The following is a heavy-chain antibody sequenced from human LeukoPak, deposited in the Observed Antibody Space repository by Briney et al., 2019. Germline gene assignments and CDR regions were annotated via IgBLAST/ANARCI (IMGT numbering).Heavy chain of an antibody. V-gene: IGHV1-8*01. J-gene: IGHJ4*02. D-gene: IGHD3-22*01. CDR2: MNPNSDNT. Sequence: ASVEVSCKASGYTFTSYDINWVRQATGQGLEWMGWMNPNSDNTGYARKFQGRVTITRNTSISTAYMELSSLRSEDTAVYYCARVYDSSGHYPIDYWGQGTLVTVSS. CDR1: GYTFTSYD. CDR3: ARVYDSSGHYPIDY.